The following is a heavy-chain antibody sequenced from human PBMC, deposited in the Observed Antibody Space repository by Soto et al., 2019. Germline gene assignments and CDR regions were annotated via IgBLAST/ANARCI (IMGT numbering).Heavy chain of an antibody. Sequence: EVQLVESGGGSVQPGGSLRLSCAASGFTFSTFSMNWVRQAPGRGLEWISYISGGGRPISYADSVKGRFTISRDNAKNSLYLQRDSLTDEDTAVYYCARDLGWAFDSWGQGNLVTVSS. CDR2: ISGGGRPI. CDR1: GFTFSTFS. J-gene: IGHJ4*02. CDR3: ARDLGWAFDS. V-gene: IGHV3-48*02. D-gene: IGHD6-19*01.